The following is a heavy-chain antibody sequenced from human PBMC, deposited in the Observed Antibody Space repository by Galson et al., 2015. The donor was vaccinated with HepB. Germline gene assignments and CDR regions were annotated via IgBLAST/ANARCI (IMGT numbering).Heavy chain of an antibody. CDR1: GFTFSSYA. CDR3: ARGDSGYTSADFDY. J-gene: IGHJ4*02. V-gene: IGHV3-30*04. CDR2: ISYDGSNK. D-gene: IGHD5-12*01. Sequence: SLRLSCAASGFTFSSYAMHWVRQAPGKGLEWVAVISYDGSNKYYADSVKGRFTISRDNSKNTLYLQMNSLRAEDTAVYYCARGDSGYTSADFDYWGQGTLVTVSS.